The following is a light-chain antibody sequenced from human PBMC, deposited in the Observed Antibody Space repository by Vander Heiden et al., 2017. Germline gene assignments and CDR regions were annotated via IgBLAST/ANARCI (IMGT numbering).Light chain of an antibody. CDR1: QSVSSY. CDR3: QQRSTWPYT. V-gene: IGKV3-11*01. J-gene: IGKJ2*01. CDR2: DAS. Sequence: EIVLTQSPATLSLSPGERATLSCRASQSVSSYLAWYQQKPGQAPRLLIYDASNSATAIPARSRGRGPATDFTLTISILVPEDLAVSYCQQRSTWPYTFGQGTKLELK.